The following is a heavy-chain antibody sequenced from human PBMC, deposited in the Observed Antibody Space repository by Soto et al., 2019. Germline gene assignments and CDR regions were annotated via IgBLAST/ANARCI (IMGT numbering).Heavy chain of an antibody. D-gene: IGHD3-10*01. V-gene: IGHV1-69*01. CDR1: GDTFRSYA. CDR2: FTPIPGTA. J-gene: IGHJ5*02. Sequence: QVQLVQSGAEVKKPGSSVKVSCKASGDTFRSYAISWVRQAPGQGLEWMGGFTPIPGTANYAQKFQGRVTITADESTSTAYMELSSLRSEDTALYYCARDMFYYGSGSSRWFVTWGQGTLVTVSS. CDR3: ARDMFYYGSGSSRWFVT.